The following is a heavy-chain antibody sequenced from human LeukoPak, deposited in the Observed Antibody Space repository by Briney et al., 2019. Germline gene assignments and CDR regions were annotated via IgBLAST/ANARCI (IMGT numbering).Heavy chain of an antibody. J-gene: IGHJ4*02. CDR2: INPSGGST. D-gene: IGHD3-3*01. CDR3: ARDSSRITIFGVVIINYFDY. V-gene: IGHV1-46*01. Sequence: WASVKVSCKASGYTFTSYYMRWVRQAPGQGLEWLGIINPSGGSTSYAQRFQGRVTMTRDTSTSTVYMELSSLRSEDTAVYYCARDSSRITIFGVVIINYFDYWGQGTLVTVSS. CDR1: GYTFTSYY.